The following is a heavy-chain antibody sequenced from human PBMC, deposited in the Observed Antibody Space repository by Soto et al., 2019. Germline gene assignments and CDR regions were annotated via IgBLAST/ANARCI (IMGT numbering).Heavy chain of an antibody. CDR2: IKPDGSEK. Sequence: GGSLRLSCVASGFTFSNYWMTWVRQAPGKGLEWVANIKPDGSEKNYVDSVEGRFTISRDNVENSLYLQMNNLRADDTAVYYCARFRDYFGCWGQGTLVTVSS. V-gene: IGHV3-7*01. CDR3: ARFRDYFGC. D-gene: IGHD2-21*01. J-gene: IGHJ4*02. CDR1: GFTFSNYW.